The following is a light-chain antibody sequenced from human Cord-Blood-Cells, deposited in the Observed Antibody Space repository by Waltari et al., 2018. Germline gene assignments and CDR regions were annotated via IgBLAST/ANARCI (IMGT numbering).Light chain of an antibody. CDR2: DAS. V-gene: IGKV3-11*01. CDR3: QQRSNWPPYT. J-gene: IGKJ2*01. CDR1: QSVSTS. Sequence: EIVLTQSPGPLSLSPGERATIACRSSQSVSTSLPWYQQRPGQAPRLLIYDASNRATGIPARFSGSGSGTDFTLTISSLEPEDFAVYYCQQRSNWPPYTFGQGTKLEIK.